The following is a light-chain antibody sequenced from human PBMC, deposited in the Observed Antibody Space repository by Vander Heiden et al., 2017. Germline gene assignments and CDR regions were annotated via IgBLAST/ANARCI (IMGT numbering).Light chain of an antibody. Sequence: QSVLTQPPSVSAAPRQRVTIACSGNSSAFANKRVNWYQQFPGKAPKLLIYYDDLLTSGVSDRFSASKSGTSASLTISGLQSEDEADYDCASWDDTLSGVLFGGGTKLTV. CDR1: SSAFANKR. CDR2: YDD. V-gene: IGLV1-36*01. J-gene: IGLJ2*01. CDR3: ASWDDTLSGVL.